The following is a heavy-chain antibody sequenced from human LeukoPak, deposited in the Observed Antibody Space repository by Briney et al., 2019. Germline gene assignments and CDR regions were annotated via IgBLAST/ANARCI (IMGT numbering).Heavy chain of an antibody. J-gene: IGHJ4*02. Sequence: GGSLPLSSAASGFAVTSNYMSWVRPAPGKGLEWVAVIYSGGSTYYADSVKGRFTISRDNTKNTLYLQMNSLRAEDTAVYYCARTAYSDYSLGFWGQGTLVTVSS. V-gene: IGHV3-53*01. D-gene: IGHD5-12*01. CDR2: IYSGGST. CDR1: GFAVTSNY. CDR3: ARTAYSDYSLGF.